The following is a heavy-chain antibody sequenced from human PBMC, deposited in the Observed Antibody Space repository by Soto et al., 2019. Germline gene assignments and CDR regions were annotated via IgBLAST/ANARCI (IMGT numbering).Heavy chain of an antibody. Sequence: GGSLRLSCAASGFTFSSYWMHWVRQAPGKWLVWVSRMNGDGGTTDYADSVKGRFTISRDNAKNTLYLQMNSLRVEDTAVYYCASDLSGRADVWGQGXTVTVYS. V-gene: IGHV3-74*01. D-gene: IGHD3-10*01. CDR3: ASDLSGRADV. CDR1: GFTFSSYW. CDR2: MNGDGGTT. J-gene: IGHJ6*02.